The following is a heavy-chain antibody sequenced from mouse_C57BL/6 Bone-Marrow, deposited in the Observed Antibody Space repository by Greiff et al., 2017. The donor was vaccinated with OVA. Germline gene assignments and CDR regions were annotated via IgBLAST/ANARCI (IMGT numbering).Heavy chain of an antibody. Sequence: EVKLMESEGGLVQPGSSMKLSCTASGFTFSDYYMAWVRQVPEKGLEWVANINYDGSSTYYLDSLKSRFIISRDNAKNILYLQMSSLKSEDTATYYCARDTTTVVAHWYFDVWGTGTTVTVSS. J-gene: IGHJ1*03. CDR2: INYDGSST. CDR3: ARDTTTVVAHWYFDV. CDR1: GFTFSDYY. D-gene: IGHD1-1*01. V-gene: IGHV5-16*01.